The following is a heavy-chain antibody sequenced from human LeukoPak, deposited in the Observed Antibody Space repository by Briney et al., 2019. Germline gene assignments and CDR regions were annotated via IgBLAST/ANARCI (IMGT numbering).Heavy chain of an antibody. V-gene: IGHV1-46*03. Sequence: ASVKVSCKASGYTFTSYYMHWVRQAPGQGLEWRGIINPSGGSTSYAQKFQGRVTMTRDTSTSTAYIELSRLRSEDTAVYYCARDSSGSYKRGRFDPWGQGTLVTVSS. CDR2: INPSGGST. J-gene: IGHJ5*02. CDR3: ARDSSGSYKRGRFDP. D-gene: IGHD3-10*01. CDR1: GYTFTSYY.